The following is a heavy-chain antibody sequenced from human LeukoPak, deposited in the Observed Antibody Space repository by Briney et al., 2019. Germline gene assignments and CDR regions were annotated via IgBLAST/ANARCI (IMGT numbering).Heavy chain of an antibody. CDR3: AEDLYYYDSSGYSVFDY. CDR1: GFTFSSYG. V-gene: IGHV3-30*02. J-gene: IGHJ4*02. D-gene: IGHD3-22*01. CDR2: IRYDGSNK. Sequence: GGSLRLSCAASGFTFSSYGMHWVRQAPGKGLEWVAFIRYDGSNKYYADSVKGRFTISRDNSKNTLYLQMNSLRAEDTAVYYCAEDLYYYDSSGYSVFDYWGQGTLVTVSS.